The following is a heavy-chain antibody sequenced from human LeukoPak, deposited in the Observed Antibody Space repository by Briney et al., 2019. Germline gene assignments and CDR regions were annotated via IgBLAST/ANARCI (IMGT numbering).Heavy chain of an antibody. D-gene: IGHD3-22*01. CDR2: INHSGST. V-gene: IGHV4-39*07. CDR1: GGSISSSSYY. Sequence: SETLSLTCTVSGGSISSSSYYWGWIRQPPGKGLEWIGEINHSGSTNYNPSLKSRVTISVDTSKNQFSLKLSSVTAADTAVYYCARGSPLMIVNGGYHDAFDIWGQGTMVTVSS. J-gene: IGHJ3*02. CDR3: ARGSPLMIVNGGYHDAFDI.